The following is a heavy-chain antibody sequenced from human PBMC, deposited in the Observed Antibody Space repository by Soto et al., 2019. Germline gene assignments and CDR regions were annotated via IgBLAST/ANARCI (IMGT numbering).Heavy chain of an antibody. Sequence: GGSLRLSCAASGFTFSSYAMIWVRQATGKGLEWVSAISGSGGSTYYADSVKGRFTISRDNSKNTLYLQMNSLRAEDTAVYYCAKDKQWLTFDYWGQGTLVTVSS. D-gene: IGHD6-19*01. CDR1: GFTFSSYA. J-gene: IGHJ4*02. CDR3: AKDKQWLTFDY. CDR2: ISGSGGST. V-gene: IGHV3-23*01.